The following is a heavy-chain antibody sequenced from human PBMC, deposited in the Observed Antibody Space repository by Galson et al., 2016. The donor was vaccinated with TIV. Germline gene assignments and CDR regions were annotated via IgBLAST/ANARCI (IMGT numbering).Heavy chain of an antibody. V-gene: IGHV1-2*06. CDR3: AKMDSSGFDYVRRFDF. Sequence: SVKVSCKASGYTFTHYYMHWVRQAPGQGPEWMGRINPDSGGTDYAQKFQGRVTMTRDTSISTAYMDLSRLRSDDTAVYFCAKMDSSGFDYVRRFDFWGQGTLATVSS. J-gene: IGHJ4*02. CDR2: INPDSGGT. D-gene: IGHD3-22*01. CDR1: GYTFTHYY.